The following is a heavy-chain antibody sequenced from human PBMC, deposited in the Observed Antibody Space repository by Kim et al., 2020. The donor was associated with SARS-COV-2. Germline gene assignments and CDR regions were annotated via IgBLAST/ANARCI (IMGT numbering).Heavy chain of an antibody. CDR2: LYYSGST. V-gene: IGHV4-31*03. D-gene: IGHD3-10*01. J-gene: IGHJ3*01. Sequence: SETLSLTCTVSGGSISSDGYYWSWIRQHPGKGLEWIGYLYYSGSTYYNPSLKSRVTISVDTSKNQFSLQLSSVTAADTAVYYCARDKLVRGVISVVDAF. CDR1: GGSISSDGYY. CDR3: ARDKLVRGVISVVDAF.